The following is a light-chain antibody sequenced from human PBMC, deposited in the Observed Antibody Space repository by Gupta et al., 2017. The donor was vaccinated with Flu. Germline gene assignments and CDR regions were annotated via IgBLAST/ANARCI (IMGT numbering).Light chain of an antibody. J-gene: IGKJ1*01. Sequence: EILITQSPGTLSLSPGEGATLSCRASQSVSSSLAWYQQKPGQVPSLLIYDTSTRATGIPGRFSGSGSGTEFTLTISSLQSEDFAVYYCQQYKNWLRTFGQGTRVEIK. CDR1: QSVSSS. V-gene: IGKV3-15*01. CDR2: DTS. CDR3: QQYKNWLRT.